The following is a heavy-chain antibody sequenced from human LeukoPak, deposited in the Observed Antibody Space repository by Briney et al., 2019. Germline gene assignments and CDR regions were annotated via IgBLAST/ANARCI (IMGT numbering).Heavy chain of an antibody. J-gene: IGHJ4*02. CDR1: GFTFSGSA. Sequence: GGSLRLSCAASGFTFSGSAMHWVRQASGKGLEWVGRIRSKANSYATAYAASVKGRFTISRDDSKNTAYLQMNSLKTEDTAVYYCTSSADYVWGSYLGPSPVDYWGQGTLVTVSS. V-gene: IGHV3-73*01. D-gene: IGHD3-16*01. CDR3: TSSADYVWGSYLGPSPVDY. CDR2: IRSKANSYAT.